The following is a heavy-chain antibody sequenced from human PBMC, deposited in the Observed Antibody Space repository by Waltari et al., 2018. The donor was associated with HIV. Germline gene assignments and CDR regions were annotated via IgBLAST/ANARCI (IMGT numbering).Heavy chain of an antibody. CDR1: GYTFTGYY. CDR2: INPDNGGT. V-gene: IGHV1-2*02. CDR3: ARDICNGGSCYSYYFDD. J-gene: IGHJ4*02. Sequence: QVQLVQSGAEVKKPGASVKISCKASGYTFTGYYMHWVRQAPGQGLEWMGWINPDNGGTKYAQKFQGRVTMTRDTSISTAYMELSRLRSDDTAVYYCARDICNGGSCYSYYFDDWGQGTLVTVSS. D-gene: IGHD2-15*01.